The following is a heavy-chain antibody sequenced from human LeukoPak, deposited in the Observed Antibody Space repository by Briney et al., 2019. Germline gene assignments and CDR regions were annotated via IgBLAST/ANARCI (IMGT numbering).Heavy chain of an antibody. D-gene: IGHD3-22*01. Sequence: ASVKVSCKASGYTFTIYYMHWVRQAPGQGLEWMGIINLSSGSTTYGQKFQARVNMTRDTSTSTVYMELSSLRSEDTAVYYCARGVKYDYDSSGHVPMDVWGKGTTVTISS. CDR1: GYTFTIYY. J-gene: IGHJ6*03. CDR2: INLSSGST. V-gene: IGHV1-46*01. CDR3: ARGVKYDYDSSGHVPMDV.